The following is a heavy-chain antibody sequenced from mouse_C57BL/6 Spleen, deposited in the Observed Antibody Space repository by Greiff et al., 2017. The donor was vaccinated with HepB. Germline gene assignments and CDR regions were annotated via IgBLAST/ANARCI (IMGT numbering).Heavy chain of an antibody. CDR1: GYTFTDYY. J-gene: IGHJ2*01. Sequence: VQLQQSGPELVKPGASVKISCKASGYTFTDYYMNWVKQSHGKSLEWIGDINPNNGGTSYNQKFKGKATLTVDKSSSTAYMELRSLTSEDSAVYYCARRSVFYYGKMVDDWGQGTTLTVAS. D-gene: IGHD2-1*01. CDR3: ARRSVFYYGKMVDD. CDR2: INPNNGGT. V-gene: IGHV1-26*01.